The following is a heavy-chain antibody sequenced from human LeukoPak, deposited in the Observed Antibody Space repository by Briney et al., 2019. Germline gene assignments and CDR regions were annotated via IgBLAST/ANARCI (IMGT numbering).Heavy chain of an antibody. CDR2: ITGSGAGT. Sequence: GGSLRLSCAASGFTFSSYEMNWVRQAPGKGLEWVSAITGSGAGTYYADSVKGRFTISRDNSKNTLYLQMNSLRAEDTAVYYCAKELSLDFDYWGQGTLVTVSS. CDR1: GFTFSSYE. D-gene: IGHD3-3*02. V-gene: IGHV3-23*01. J-gene: IGHJ4*02. CDR3: AKELSLDFDY.